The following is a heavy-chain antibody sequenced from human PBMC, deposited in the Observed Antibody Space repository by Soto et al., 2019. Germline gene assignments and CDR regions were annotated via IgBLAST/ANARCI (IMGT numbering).Heavy chain of an antibody. Sequence: GGSLRLSCAASGFTFDDYGMSWVRQAPGKGLEWVSGINWNGGSTGYADSVKGRFTISRDNAKNSLYLQMNSLRAEDTALYHCAREIMGYCSGGSCYSGGFDPWGQGTLVTVSS. CDR1: GFTFDDYG. J-gene: IGHJ5*02. CDR2: INWNGGST. V-gene: IGHV3-20*01. CDR3: AREIMGYCSGGSCYSGGFDP. D-gene: IGHD2-15*01.